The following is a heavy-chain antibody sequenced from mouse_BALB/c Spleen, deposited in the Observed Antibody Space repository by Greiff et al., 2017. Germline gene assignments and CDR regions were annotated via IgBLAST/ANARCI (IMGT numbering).Heavy chain of an antibody. V-gene: IGHV6-6*02. CDR1: GFTFSNYW. CDR3: TRGLPGFAY. Sequence: EVQRVESGGGLVQPGGSMKLSCVASGFTFSNYWMNWVRQSPEKGLEWVAEIRLKSNNYATHYAESVKGRFTISRDDSKSSVYLQMNNLRAEDTGIYYCTRGLPGFAYWGQGTLVTVSA. D-gene: IGHD2-2*01. J-gene: IGHJ3*01. CDR2: IRLKSNNYAT.